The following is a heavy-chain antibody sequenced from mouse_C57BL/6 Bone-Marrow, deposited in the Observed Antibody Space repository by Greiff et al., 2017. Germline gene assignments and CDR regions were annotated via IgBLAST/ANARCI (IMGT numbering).Heavy chain of an antibody. CDR1: GYTFTDYE. V-gene: IGHV1-15*01. D-gene: IGHD1-1*01. CDR3: TRDYGSGYYAMDY. J-gene: IGHJ4*01. Sequence: VQLQQSGAELVRPGASVTLSCKASGYTFTDYEMHWVKQTPVHGLEWIGAIDPETGGTAYNQKFKGKAILTADNSSSTAYMELRSLTSEDSAVYYCTRDYGSGYYAMDYWGQGTSVTVSS. CDR2: IDPETGGT.